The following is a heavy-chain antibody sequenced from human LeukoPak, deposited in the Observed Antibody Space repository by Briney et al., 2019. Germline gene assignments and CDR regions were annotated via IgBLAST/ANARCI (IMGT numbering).Heavy chain of an antibody. Sequence: SETLSLTCAVYSGSFGAYYWSWIRQPPGKGLEWIGEINHSGSTNYNPSLKSRVTTSVDTSKKQFSLKLSSVTAADTAVYYCARGNNGYCSGGRCYPFDYWGQGTLVTVSS. J-gene: IGHJ4*02. CDR1: SGSFGAYY. CDR3: ARGNNGYCSGGRCYPFDY. D-gene: IGHD2-15*01. CDR2: INHSGST. V-gene: IGHV4-34*01.